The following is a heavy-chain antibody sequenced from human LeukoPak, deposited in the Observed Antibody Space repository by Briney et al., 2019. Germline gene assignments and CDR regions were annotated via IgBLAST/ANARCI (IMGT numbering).Heavy chain of an antibody. Sequence: PGGSLRLSCAASGFTVSSNYMSWVRQAPGKGLEWVSVIYSGGSTYYADSVKGRFTISRDNSKNTLYLQMNSLRAEDTAVYYCARGGSQVGIAAAGSGLFFGYWGQGTLVTVSS. CDR1: GFTVSSNY. J-gene: IGHJ4*02. D-gene: IGHD6-13*01. V-gene: IGHV3-66*01. CDR2: IYSGGST. CDR3: ARGGSQVGIAAAGSGLFFGY.